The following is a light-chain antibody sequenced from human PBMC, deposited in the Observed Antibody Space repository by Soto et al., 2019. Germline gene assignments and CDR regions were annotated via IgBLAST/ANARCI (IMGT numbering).Light chain of an antibody. CDR2: DAS. V-gene: IGKV3-11*01. CDR3: QQRSNWPPGLT. Sequence: EIVLTQSPATLSLSPGERATLSCRASQSVSSYLAWYQQKPGQAPRLLIYDASNRATGIPARFSGSGSGTDVTLTISSLETEACAVYYCQQRSNWPPGLTFSPGTKVDIK. CDR1: QSVSSY. J-gene: IGKJ3*01.